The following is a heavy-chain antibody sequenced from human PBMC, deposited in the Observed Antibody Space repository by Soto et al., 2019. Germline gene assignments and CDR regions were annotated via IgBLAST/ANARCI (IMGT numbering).Heavy chain of an antibody. CDR2: INSDGSTT. V-gene: IGHV3-74*01. CDR3: XXXXXXXDY. J-gene: IGHJ4*02. CDR1: GFTFSSYW. Sequence: EVQLVESGGGLVQPGGSLRLSCAASGFTFSSYWMHWVRQAPGKGLVWVSRINSDGSTTTYADSVKGRFTISRDNAKXXXXXXXXXXXXXXXXXXXXXXXXXXXDYWGQGTLVTVST.